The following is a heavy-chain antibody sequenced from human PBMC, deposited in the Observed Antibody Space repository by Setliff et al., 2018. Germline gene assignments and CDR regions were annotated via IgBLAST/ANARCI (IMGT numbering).Heavy chain of an antibody. D-gene: IGHD3-3*01. CDR1: GYTFTSYG. J-gene: IGHJ6*03. V-gene: IGHV1-18*01. CDR3: ARGFSKFYYYYYYYMDV. Sequence: ASVKVSCKASGYTFTSYGISWVRQAPGQGLEWMGWISAYNGNTNYAQKLQGRVTMTTDTSTSTAYMELRSLRSDGTAVYYCARGFSKFYYYYYYYMDVWGKGTTVTVSS. CDR2: ISAYNGNT.